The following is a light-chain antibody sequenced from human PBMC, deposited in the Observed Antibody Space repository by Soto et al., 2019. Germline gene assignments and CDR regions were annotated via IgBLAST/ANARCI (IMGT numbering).Light chain of an antibody. Sequence: DIQMTQSPSTLSASIGDRVAITCRASDNIGPWVAWYQQKPGKAPKLLIYKASTLETGAPSRFAGRGSGTRVTLTITRLQPDDFATYYCQHYNSYSRTFGQGTKVEV. CDR2: KAS. CDR3: QHYNSYSRT. J-gene: IGKJ1*01. V-gene: IGKV1-5*03. CDR1: DNIGPW.